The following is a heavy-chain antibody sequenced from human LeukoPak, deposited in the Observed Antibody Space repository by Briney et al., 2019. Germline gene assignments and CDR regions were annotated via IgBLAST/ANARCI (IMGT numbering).Heavy chain of an antibody. Sequence: SETLSLTCTVSGGSISSYYWSCIRQPPGKRLEWIGHIYYSGSTNYNPSLKSRVTISVDTSKNQFSLKLSSVTAADTAVYYCASRSSIWSGYQDTLYYFDSWGQGTLVTVSS. CDR3: ASRSSIWSGYQDTLYYFDS. D-gene: IGHD3-3*01. CDR1: GGSISSYY. V-gene: IGHV4-59*01. J-gene: IGHJ4*02. CDR2: IYYSGST.